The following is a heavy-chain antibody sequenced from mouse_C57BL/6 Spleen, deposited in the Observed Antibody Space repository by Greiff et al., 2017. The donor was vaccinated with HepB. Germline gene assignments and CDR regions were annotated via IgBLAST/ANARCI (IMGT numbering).Heavy chain of an antibody. CDR1: GYTFTSYW. D-gene: IGHD3-2*02. V-gene: IGHV1-5*01. CDR3: TRQLRLQGYFDV. Sequence: VQLQQSGPVLARPGTSVKMSCKTSGYTFTSYWMHWVKQRPGQGLEWIGAIYPGNSDTSYNQKFKGKAKLTAVTSASTAYMELSSLTNEDSAVYYCTRQLRLQGYFDVWGTGTTVTVSS. J-gene: IGHJ1*03. CDR2: IYPGNSDT.